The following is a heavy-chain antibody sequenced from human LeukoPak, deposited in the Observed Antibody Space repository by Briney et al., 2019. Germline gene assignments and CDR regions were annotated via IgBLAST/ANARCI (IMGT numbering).Heavy chain of an antibody. CDR1: GGSISSYY. J-gene: IGHJ6*02. V-gene: IGHV4-4*09. CDR3: ARRAPFYYNSWSPTHDYGMDV. Sequence: SETLSLTCTVSGGSISSYYWSWIRQPPGKGLEWIGFIYTTGSTNYNPSLKSRVTISVDTSRNQFSLKLTSVTAADTAVYYCARRAPFYYNSWSPTHDYGMDVWGQGTTVTVSS. CDR2: IYTTGST. D-gene: IGHD3-10*01.